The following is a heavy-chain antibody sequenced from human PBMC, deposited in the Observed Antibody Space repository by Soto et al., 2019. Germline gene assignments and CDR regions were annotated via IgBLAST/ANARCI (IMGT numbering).Heavy chain of an antibody. CDR3: ARIPRRGHSYGYGYYYYGMDV. D-gene: IGHD5-18*01. Sequence: SGPTLVNPTQTLTLTCTFSGFSLSTSGMCVSRIRQPPGKALEWLALIDWDDDKYYSTSLKTRLTISKDTSKNQVVLTMTNMDPVDTATYYCARIPRRGHSYGYGYYYYGMDVWGQGTTVTVSS. V-gene: IGHV2-70*01. CDR2: IDWDDDK. J-gene: IGHJ6*02. CDR1: GFSLSTSGMC.